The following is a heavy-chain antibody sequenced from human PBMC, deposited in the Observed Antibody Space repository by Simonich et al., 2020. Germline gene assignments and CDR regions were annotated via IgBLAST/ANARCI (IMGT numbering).Heavy chain of an antibody. Sequence: QVQLVQSGAEVKKPGASVKVSCKASGYTFTSYGISWVRQAPGQGLEWMGRNSAYNGNTNKAKKLQGRVTMTTDTSTSTAYMELRSLRSDDTAVYYCARSTTGTTAFDIWGQGTMVTVSS. V-gene: IGHV1-18*01. J-gene: IGHJ3*02. CDR2: NSAYNGNT. CDR3: ARSTTGTTAFDI. D-gene: IGHD1-1*01. CDR1: GYTFTSYG.